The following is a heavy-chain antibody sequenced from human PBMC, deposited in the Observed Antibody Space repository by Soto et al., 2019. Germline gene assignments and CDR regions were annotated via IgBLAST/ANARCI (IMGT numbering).Heavy chain of an antibody. CDR1: GYTFNRHD. CDR2: MNPNSGNT. J-gene: IGHJ3*02. Sequence: QVQLVQSGAEVKRSGASVRISCKASGYTFNRHDINWVRQATGQGPEWIGWMNPNSGNTGYAQKFQVRVTMTRHSSITTAYLDLSSLTSEDTAIYYCAREGLYGSIQDNTFDIWGQGTMVSVSS. V-gene: IGHV1-8*01. D-gene: IGHD6-19*01. CDR3: AREGLYGSIQDNTFDI.